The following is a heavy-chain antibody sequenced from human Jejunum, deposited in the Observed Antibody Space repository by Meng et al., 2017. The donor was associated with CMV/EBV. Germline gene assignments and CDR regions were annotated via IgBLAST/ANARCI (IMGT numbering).Heavy chain of an antibody. D-gene: IGHD3-10*01. Sequence: MHWVRRAPGKGLEWVSGISGDSGTAAYGDSAKGRFTTSRDNAKKTLYLQMNSLGPEDMALYYCAKTTRKYSGSGTYFFTGWYFDLWGRGTLVTVSS. J-gene: IGHJ2*01. CDR2: ISGDSGTA. V-gene: IGHV3-9*03. CDR3: AKTTRKYSGSGTYFFTGWYFDL.